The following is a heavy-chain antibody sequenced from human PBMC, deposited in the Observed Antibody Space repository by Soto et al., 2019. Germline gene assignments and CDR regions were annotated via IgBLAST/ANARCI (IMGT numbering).Heavy chain of an antibody. D-gene: IGHD2-2*01. CDR1: GFSFSSYA. CDR2: ISGGGGST. CDR3: VIKCSSTTCYSYGVDV. Sequence: EVQLLESGGGLVQPEGSLRLSCAASGFSFSSYAMSWVRQAPGKGLEWVSTISGGGGSTYYSDSVRGRFTISRDNSKNTVYLQMNSLRAEDTAVYYCVIKCSSTTCYSYGVDVWGLGTTVTVSS. J-gene: IGHJ6*02. V-gene: IGHV3-23*01.